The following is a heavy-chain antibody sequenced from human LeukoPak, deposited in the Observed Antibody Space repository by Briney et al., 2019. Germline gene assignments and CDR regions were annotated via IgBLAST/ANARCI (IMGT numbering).Heavy chain of an antibody. J-gene: IGHJ4*02. V-gene: IGHV3-30*18. Sequence: PGGSLRLSCAASGFTFSSYGMHWVRQAPGKGLEWVAVISYDGSNKYYADSVKGRFTISRDNSKNTLYLQMNSLRAEDTAVYYCAKEDRLWFGEQGYFDYWGQGTLVTVSS. CDR2: ISYDGSNK. D-gene: IGHD3-10*01. CDR3: AKEDRLWFGEQGYFDY. CDR1: GFTFSSYG.